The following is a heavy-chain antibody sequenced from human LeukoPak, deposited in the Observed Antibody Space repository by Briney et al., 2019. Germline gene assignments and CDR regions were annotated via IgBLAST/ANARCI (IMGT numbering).Heavy chain of an antibody. V-gene: IGHV4-39*02. CDR1: GGSISSTGYY. Sequence: SETLSLTCTVSGGSISSTGYYWGWVRQPPGKGLEWIGSMYYRGTTYHNAFLKSRVTISVDTSKNQFSLNLTSVIAADTAVYYCARDAHCTGVSCYSPYNWFDPWGQGTLVTVSS. CDR2: MYYRGTT. CDR3: ARDAHCTGVSCYSPYNWFDP. D-gene: IGHD2-15*01. J-gene: IGHJ5*02.